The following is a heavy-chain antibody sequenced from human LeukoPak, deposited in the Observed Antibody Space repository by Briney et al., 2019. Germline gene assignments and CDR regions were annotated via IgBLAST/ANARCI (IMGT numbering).Heavy chain of an antibody. CDR3: ARGGAPINYYYSSAYLSPFDY. Sequence: ASVTVSCKASGYTFTSYGISWVRQAPGQGLEWMGWISGYNGNTKYAQKVQGRVTMTTDTSTSTAYMELRSLRSDDPAVYYCARGGAPINYYYSSAYLSPFDYWGQGTLVTVSS. V-gene: IGHV1-18*01. CDR2: ISGYNGNT. CDR1: GYTFTSYG. J-gene: IGHJ4*02. D-gene: IGHD3-22*01.